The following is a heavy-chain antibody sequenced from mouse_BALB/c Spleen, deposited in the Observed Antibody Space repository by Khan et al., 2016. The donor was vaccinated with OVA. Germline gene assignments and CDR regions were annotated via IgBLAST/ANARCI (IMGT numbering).Heavy chain of an antibody. D-gene: IGHD1-1*01. V-gene: IGHV5-6*01. CDR3: TRLAYYYDSGGFAY. CDR1: GFTFSTYG. Sequence: EVELVESGGDLVKPGGSLKLSCAASGFTFSTYGMSWVRQTPDKRLEWVATVSTGGGYTYYPDSVKGRFTISRDNAKNTLYLQMSGLTSEDTAMFYCTRLAYYYDSGGFAYWGQGTLVTVSA. CDR2: VSTGGGYT. J-gene: IGHJ3*01.